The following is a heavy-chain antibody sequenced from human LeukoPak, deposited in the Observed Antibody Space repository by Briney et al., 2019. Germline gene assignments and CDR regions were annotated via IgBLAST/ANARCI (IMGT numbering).Heavy chain of an antibody. Sequence: GGSLRLSCAASGFTFSSYGMHWVRQAPGKGLEWVAAIWYDGSIQYYADSVKGRFTISRDNSKNTLYLQMDSLRAGDTAVYYCARAGYCSGGSCYGSDYWGQGTLVSVSS. J-gene: IGHJ4*02. V-gene: IGHV3-33*01. D-gene: IGHD2-15*01. CDR1: GFTFSSYG. CDR3: ARAGYCSGGSCYGSDY. CDR2: IWYDGSIQ.